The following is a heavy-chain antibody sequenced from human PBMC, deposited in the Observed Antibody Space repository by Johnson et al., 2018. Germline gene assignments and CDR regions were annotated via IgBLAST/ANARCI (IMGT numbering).Heavy chain of an antibody. CDR1: GFTFSSYT. CDR3: ARSGGRVVPIDY. D-gene: IGHD2-15*01. CDR2: ISASGGGT. J-gene: IGHJ4*02. V-gene: IGHV3-23*04. Sequence: VQLVQSGGGLVQPGGSLRLSCAASGFTFSSYTMSWVRQPPGKGLEWVSGISASGGGTYYADSVKGRFTISRDNSKNTLYLQMNSLRAEDTAVYYCARSGGRVVPIDYWGQGTLVTVSS.